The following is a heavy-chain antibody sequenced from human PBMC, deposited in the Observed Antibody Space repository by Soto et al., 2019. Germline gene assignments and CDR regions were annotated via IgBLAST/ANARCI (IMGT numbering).Heavy chain of an antibody. Sequence: VQLQESGPGLVKPSETLSLTCSVSGDSISSYFRNWIRQPPGKGLEWIGCIYDSGNTDYNPSLKSRVTMSLSTSKHQFSLNLSSVTAADTAVYYCVSSRAAIYGDAFDVWGQGTMVTVSS. D-gene: IGHD2-2*01. CDR3: VSSRAAIYGDAFDV. CDR2: IYDSGNT. CDR1: GDSISSYF. J-gene: IGHJ3*01. V-gene: IGHV4-59*03.